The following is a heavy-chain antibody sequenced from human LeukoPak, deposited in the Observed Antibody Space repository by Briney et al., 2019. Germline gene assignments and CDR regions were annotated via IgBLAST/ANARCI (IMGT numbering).Heavy chain of an antibody. D-gene: IGHD3-9*01. Sequence: ASVKVSCKASGYTFTSYGISWVRQAPGQGLEWMGWISAYDGNTNYAQKFQGRVTMTRDTSISAAYMELSRLRSDDTAVYYCARGRYDIPNAFDPWGQGSLVTVSS. CDR1: GYTFTSYG. J-gene: IGHJ5*02. CDR3: ARGRYDIPNAFDP. CDR2: ISAYDGNT. V-gene: IGHV1-18*01.